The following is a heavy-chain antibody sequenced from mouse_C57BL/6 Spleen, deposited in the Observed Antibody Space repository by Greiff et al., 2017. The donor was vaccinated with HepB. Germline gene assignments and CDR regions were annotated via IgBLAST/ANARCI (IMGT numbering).Heavy chain of an antibody. Sequence: VQLQQSGPELVKPGASVKISCKASGYTFTDYYMNWVKQSHGKSLEWIGDINPNNGGTSYNQKFKGKATLTVDKSPSTAYMELRSLTSEDSAVYYCARGRAYMVTALGVYFDVWGTGTTVTVSS. CDR2: INPNNGGT. V-gene: IGHV1-26*01. J-gene: IGHJ1*03. CDR1: GYTFTDYY. CDR3: ARGRAYMVTALGVYFDV. D-gene: IGHD2-2*01.